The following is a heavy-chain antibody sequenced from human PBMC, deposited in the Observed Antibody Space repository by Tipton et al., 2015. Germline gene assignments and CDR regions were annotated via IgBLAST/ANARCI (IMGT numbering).Heavy chain of an antibody. CDR1: GGTFSSYS. J-gene: IGHJ6*02. V-gene: IGHV1-69*01. Sequence: QSGAEVKKPGSSVKVSCKASGGTFSSYSIIWVRQAPGQGLEWLGWINPNGGGTNYAQKFQGRVTITADESTNTAYMELSSLRSDDTAVYYCARVGYYYGSGSYYHYYYYYGMDVWGQGTTVTVSS. CDR2: INPNGGGT. CDR3: ARVGYYYGSGSYYHYYYYYGMDV. D-gene: IGHD3-10*01.